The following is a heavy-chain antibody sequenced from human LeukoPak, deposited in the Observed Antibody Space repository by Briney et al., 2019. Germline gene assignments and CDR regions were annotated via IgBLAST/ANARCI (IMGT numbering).Heavy chain of an antibody. CDR1: GFTFSNYA. D-gene: IGHD1-1*01. CDR2: ISNSDNKP. V-gene: IGHV3-23*01. CDR3: AKATGTLGN. J-gene: IGHJ4*02. Sequence: GGTLRLSCAASGFTFSNYAMSWVRQAPGKGLEWVSTISNSDNKPYYADSVKGRFTISRDNSKNTLHLQMNSLTAEDTAMYYCAKATGTLGNWGQGTLVTVSS.